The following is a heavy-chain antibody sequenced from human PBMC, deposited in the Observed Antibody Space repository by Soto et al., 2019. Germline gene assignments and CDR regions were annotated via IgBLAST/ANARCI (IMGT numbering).Heavy chain of an antibody. V-gene: IGHV3-30*18. CDR3: AKGRCISTSCRVSYGMDV. CDR2: ISYDGSNK. CDR1: GFTFSDYD. D-gene: IGHD2-2*01. J-gene: IGHJ6*02. Sequence: QVQLVESGGGVVQPGRSLRLSCAASGFTFSDYDMHWVRQAPGKGLEWVAVISYDGSNKYYADSVKGRFTVSRDNSRNTLYLQMNSLRLDDTAVYYCAKGRCISTSCRVSYGMDVWGQGTTVTVSS.